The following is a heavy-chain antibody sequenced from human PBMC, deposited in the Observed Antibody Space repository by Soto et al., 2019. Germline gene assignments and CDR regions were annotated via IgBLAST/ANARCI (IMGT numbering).Heavy chain of an antibody. D-gene: IGHD2-21*02. V-gene: IGHV4-61*01. CDR2: IYYSGST. CDR3: ARGPVVTPFVDY. J-gene: IGHJ4*02. Sequence: QVQLQESGPGLVKPSETLSLTCTVSGGSVTSXXXXXXXIXXXPGKGLEWIGHIYYSGSTNYNPSLESRATISVDASKNQFSLKLRSVTAADTAVYYCARGPVVTPFVDYWGQGTLVTVSS. CDR1: GGSVTSXXXX.